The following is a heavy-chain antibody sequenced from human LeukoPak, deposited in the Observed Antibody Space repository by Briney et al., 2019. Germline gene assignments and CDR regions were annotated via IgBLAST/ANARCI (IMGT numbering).Heavy chain of an antibody. CDR1: GFTFSEYY. CDR3: ARGLQWELTL. V-gene: IGHV3-66*01. Sequence: RPGGSLRLSCAASGFTFSEYYINWVRQAPGKGLEWVSVIYSGGSTYYADSVKGRFTISKDISKNTVYLQMNRLGAEDTAVYFCARGLQWELTLWGQGTLVTVSS. J-gene: IGHJ4*02. D-gene: IGHD1-26*01. CDR2: IYSGGST.